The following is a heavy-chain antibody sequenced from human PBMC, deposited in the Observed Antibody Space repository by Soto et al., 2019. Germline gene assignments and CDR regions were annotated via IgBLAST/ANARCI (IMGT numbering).Heavy chain of an antibody. CDR1: GGSISSGDYY. V-gene: IGHV4-30-4*01. CDR2: IYYSGST. J-gene: IGHJ3*01. Sequence: SETLSLTCTVSGGSISSGDYYWSWIRQPPGKGLEWIGYIYYSGSTYYNPSLKSRVTISVDTSKNQFSLKLSSVTAADTAVYYCARDRDIVTETTHDSGAIDAWGQGTMVTVSS. D-gene: IGHD5-12*01. CDR3: ARDRDIVTETTHDSGAIDA.